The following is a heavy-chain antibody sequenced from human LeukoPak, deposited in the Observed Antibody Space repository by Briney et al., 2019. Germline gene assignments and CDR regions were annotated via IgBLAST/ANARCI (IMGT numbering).Heavy chain of an antibody. V-gene: IGHV4-4*07. D-gene: IGHD3-16*01. J-gene: IGHJ5*02. CDR1: GDSMSSYY. CDR3: ARGDYYDGGGRNWFDP. Sequence: SETLSLTCTVSGDSMSSYYWNFIRQPAGKGLEWIGRIHTSWTTYYNPSLKSRITMSVDTSRNQFSLRLTSVTAANTAVYYCARGDYYDGGGRNWFDPWGQGTLVTVSS. CDR2: IHTSWTT.